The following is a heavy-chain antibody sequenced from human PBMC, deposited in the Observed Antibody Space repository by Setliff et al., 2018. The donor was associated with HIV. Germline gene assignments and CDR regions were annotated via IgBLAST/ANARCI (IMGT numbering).Heavy chain of an antibody. CDR1: GDSISSGIYY. J-gene: IGHJ3*02. CDR2: ISTSGST. Sequence: SETLSLTCTGSGDSISSGIYYWSWIRQPAGKGLEWIGRISTSGSTNYSPSLKSRVTILVDTSKNQFSLKVRSVTAADTAVYYCARLGMTTVGIGDVFDIWGQGTMVTV. V-gene: IGHV4-61*02. CDR3: ARLGMTTVGIGDVFDI. D-gene: IGHD4-17*01.